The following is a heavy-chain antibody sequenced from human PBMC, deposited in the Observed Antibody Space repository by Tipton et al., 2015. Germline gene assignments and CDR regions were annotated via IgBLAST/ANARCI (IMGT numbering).Heavy chain of an antibody. CDR2: IQYSGGT. D-gene: IGHD2-15*01. CDR1: SDSINKYY. V-gene: IGHV4-59*01. Sequence: TLSLTCTVSSDSINKYYWSWIRQPPGKELQWIGFIQYSGGTNYNPSLESRVSMSVDTSKTQFSLEMRSVTATDTAVYYCADPLYCIGGGCYPSVYLGQGTLVTVSS. J-gene: IGHJ4*02. CDR3: ADPLYCIGGGCYPSVY.